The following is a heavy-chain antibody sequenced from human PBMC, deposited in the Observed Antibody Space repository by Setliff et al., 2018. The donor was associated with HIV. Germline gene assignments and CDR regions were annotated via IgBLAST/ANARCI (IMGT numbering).Heavy chain of an antibody. J-gene: IGHJ6*03. V-gene: IGHV4-34*01. CDR1: GGSFSDYY. D-gene: IGHD5-12*01. Sequence: SLTCAVYGGSFSDYYWSWIRQSPGKGLEWIGEINHSGSTHYNPPLKSRATISVDTSKNQFSLRLNSVTAADTAVYYCARGATLLPGYSDRWEYFYMDVWGKGTTVTVSS. CDR3: ARGATLLPGYSDRWEYFYMDV. CDR2: INHSGST.